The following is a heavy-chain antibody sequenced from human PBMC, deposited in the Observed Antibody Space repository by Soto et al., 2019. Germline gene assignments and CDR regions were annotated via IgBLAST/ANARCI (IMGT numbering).Heavy chain of an antibody. CDR2: IYYSGRT. CDR3: ASAFYGEADFDY. Sequence: QVQLQESGPGLVKPSETLSLTCTVSGASINSYYWSWIRQPPGKGLEWIGYIYYSGRTTYNPSLKERATLSADTAKHQVSLKVHSVTAADTAVYYCASAFYGEADFDYWGQGTLVTVSS. D-gene: IGHD4-17*01. J-gene: IGHJ4*02. V-gene: IGHV4-59*08. CDR1: GASINSYY.